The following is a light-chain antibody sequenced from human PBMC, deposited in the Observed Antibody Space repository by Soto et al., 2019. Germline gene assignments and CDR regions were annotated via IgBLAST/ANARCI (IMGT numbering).Light chain of an antibody. CDR3: SSYTSSSSTLVV. V-gene: IGLV2-14*01. Sequence: QSARTQPASVSGSPGQSITISCTGTSSDVGGYNYVSWYQQHPGKAPKLMIYEVSNRPSGVSNRFSGSKSGNTASLTISGLQAEDEADYYCSSYTSSSSTLVVFGGGTKLTVL. CDR1: SSDVGGYNY. CDR2: EVS. J-gene: IGLJ2*01.